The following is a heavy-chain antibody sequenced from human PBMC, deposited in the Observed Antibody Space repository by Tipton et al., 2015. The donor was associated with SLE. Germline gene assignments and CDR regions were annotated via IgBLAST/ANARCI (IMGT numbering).Heavy chain of an antibody. V-gene: IGHV3-21*01. J-gene: IGHJ6*03. D-gene: IGHD2-2*01. CDR3: AREYCSSTSCYGYYYMDV. Sequence: SLRLSCAASGFTFSSYSMNWVRQAPGKGLEWVSSISSSSSYIYYADSVKGRFTISRDNAKNSLYLQMNSLRAEDTAVYYCAREYCSSTSCYGYYYMDVWGKGTTATVSS. CDR2: ISSSSSYI. CDR1: GFTFSSYS.